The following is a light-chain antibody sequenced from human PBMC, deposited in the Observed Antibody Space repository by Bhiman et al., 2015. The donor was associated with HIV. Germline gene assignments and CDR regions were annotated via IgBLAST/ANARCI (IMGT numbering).Light chain of an antibody. CDR2: DNN. J-gene: IGLJ2*01. Sequence: QSVLTQPPSVSAAPGQKVTITCSGSSSNIGNHYVSWYQQLPGTAPKLLIYDNNKRPSGISDRLSGSKSGTSASLAITGLQPEDEADYYCQSYDLSLSGVVFGGGTKLTVL. CDR1: SSNIGNHY. V-gene: IGLV1-51*01. CDR3: QSYDLSLSGVV.